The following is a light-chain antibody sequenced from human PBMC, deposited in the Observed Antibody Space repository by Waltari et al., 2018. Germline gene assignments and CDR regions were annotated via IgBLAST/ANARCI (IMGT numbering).Light chain of an antibody. Sequence: QSALTQPPSASGSPGQSVTISCTGTSSHVGAYNTFSCYRQHPGKAPKPMIYEVTKPPSGVPDRFSGSKSGNTASLTVSGLQTEDEADYYCTSDGGSSNFYVFGTGTKVTVL. CDR2: EVT. CDR1: SSHVGAYNT. CDR3: TSDGGSSNFYV. V-gene: IGLV2-8*01. J-gene: IGLJ1*01.